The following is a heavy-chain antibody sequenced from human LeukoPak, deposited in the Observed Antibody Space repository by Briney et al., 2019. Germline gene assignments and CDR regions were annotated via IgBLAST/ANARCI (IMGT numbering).Heavy chain of an antibody. CDR2: IYTSGST. V-gene: IGHV4-61*02. D-gene: IGHD3-22*01. Sequence: SETLSLTCTVSGGSISSGSYYWSWIRQPAGKGLEWIGRIYTSGSTNYNPSLKSRVTMPLDMSKNQFSLKLSSVTAADTAVYYCARDQGIYSSDSDFYYFDYWGQGTLVTVSS. CDR3: ARDQGIYSSDSDFYYFDY. CDR1: GGSISSGSYY. J-gene: IGHJ4*02.